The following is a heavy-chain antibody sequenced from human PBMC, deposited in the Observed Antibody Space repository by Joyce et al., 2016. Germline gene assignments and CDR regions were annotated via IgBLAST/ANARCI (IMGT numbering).Heavy chain of an antibody. CDR2: ISSTGSTK. CDR1: GFTFSSYE. J-gene: IGHJ4*02. V-gene: IGHV3-48*03. Sequence: EVRLVESGGGLVQPGGSLRLSCAASGFTFSSYEMNWVRQAPGKGLEGVSYISSTGSTKYYAESVKGRFTISRDNVKNSLYLQMNSLRAEDTAVYYCASHCSGGSCYFGAENYFDNWGQGTLVTVSS. CDR3: ASHCSGGSCYFGAENYFDN. D-gene: IGHD2-15*01.